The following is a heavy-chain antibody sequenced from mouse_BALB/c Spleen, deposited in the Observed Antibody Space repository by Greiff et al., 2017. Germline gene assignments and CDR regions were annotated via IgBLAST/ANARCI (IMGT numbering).Heavy chain of an antibody. Sequence: VQLQQPGAELVKPGASVKLSCKASGYTFTSYWMHWVKQRPGQGLEWIGEIDPSDSYTNYNQKFKGKATLTVDKSSSTAYMQLSSLTSEDSAVYYCVPLLRLRGYFDVWGAGTTVTVSS. V-gene: IGHV1-69*02. CDR2: IDPSDSYT. D-gene: IGHD1-2*01. CDR1: GYTFTSYW. J-gene: IGHJ1*01. CDR3: VPLLRLRGYFDV.